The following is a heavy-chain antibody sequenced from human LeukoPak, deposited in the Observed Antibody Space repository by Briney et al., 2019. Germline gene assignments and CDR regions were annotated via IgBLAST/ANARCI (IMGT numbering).Heavy chain of an antibody. V-gene: IGHV3-23*01. CDR3: AKNIYDYVWGSYRYAPGYYFDY. CDR1: GFTFSSYA. Sequence: PGGSLRLSCAASGFTFSSYAMSWVRQAPGEGLEWVSAISGSGGSTYYADSVKGRFTISRDNSKNTLYLQMNSLRAEDTAVYYCAKNIYDYVWGSYRYAPGYYFDYWGQGTLVTVSS. J-gene: IGHJ4*02. D-gene: IGHD3-16*02. CDR2: ISGSGGST.